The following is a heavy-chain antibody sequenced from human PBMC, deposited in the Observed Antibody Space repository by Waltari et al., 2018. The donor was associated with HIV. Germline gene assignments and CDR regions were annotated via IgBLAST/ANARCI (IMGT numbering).Heavy chain of an antibody. CDR3: ARDPRAMPGY. V-gene: IGHV4-34*01. J-gene: IGHJ4*02. CDR1: GGSFSGYY. CDR2: INHSGST. D-gene: IGHD2-2*01. Sequence: QVQLQQWGAGLLTPSEPLSLTCAVYGGSFSGYYWSWIRQPPGKGREWIGEINHSGSTFHNPSLKSRVTMSVDTSKNQFSLKLSSVTAADTAVYYCARDPRAMPGYWGQGTLVTVSS.